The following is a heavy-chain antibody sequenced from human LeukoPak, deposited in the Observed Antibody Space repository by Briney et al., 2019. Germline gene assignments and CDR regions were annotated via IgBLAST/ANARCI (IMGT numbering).Heavy chain of an antibody. CDR3: ARQERLGELSLPFDY. CDR1: GGCISSYY. D-gene: IGHD3-16*02. Sequence: SETLSLTCTVSGGCISSYYWSWIRQPPGKGLEWIGNIYYSGSTNYNPSLKSRVTISVDTSKNQFSLKLSSVTAADTAVYYCARQERLGELSLPFDYWGQGTLVTVSS. CDR2: IYYSGST. J-gene: IGHJ4*02. V-gene: IGHV4-59*08.